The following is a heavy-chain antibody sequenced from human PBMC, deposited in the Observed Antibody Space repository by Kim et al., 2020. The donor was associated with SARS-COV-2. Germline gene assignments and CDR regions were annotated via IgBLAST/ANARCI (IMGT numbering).Heavy chain of an antibody. CDR3: ARKGVPGTTHFDH. CDR2: INVGNNNM. J-gene: IGHJ4*02. D-gene: IGHD1-1*01. CDR1: GYTFITHA. V-gene: IGHV1-3*01. Sequence: ASVKVSCTGSGYTFITHAIHWVRQAPGQRLEWMGWINVGNNNMNYAQKFHERLVISGDASASAAYMELSSLRSDDTAVYYCARKGVPGTTHFDHWGQGTLVSVSS.